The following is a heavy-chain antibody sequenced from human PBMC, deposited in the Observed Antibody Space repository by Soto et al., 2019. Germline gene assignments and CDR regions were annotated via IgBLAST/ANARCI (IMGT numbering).Heavy chain of an antibody. Sequence: YWTWIRQPPGKGLEWIGFIYYSGSTSYNPSLKSRVTMSVDTSKNQFSLKLSSVTAADTAVYYCARYSGTYYVYWGQGTLVTVSS. CDR3: ARYSGTYYVY. V-gene: IGHV4-59*01. CDR1: Y. CDR2: IYYSGST. D-gene: IGHD1-26*01. J-gene: IGHJ4*02.